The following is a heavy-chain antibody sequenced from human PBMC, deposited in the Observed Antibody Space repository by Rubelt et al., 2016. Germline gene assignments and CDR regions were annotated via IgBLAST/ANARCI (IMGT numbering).Heavy chain of an antibody. Sequence: GDIYYSGSTNYNPSLKSRVTISVDTSKNQFSLKLSSVTAADTAVYYCARTYTGGSGYDYWGRGTLVTVSS. D-gene: IGHD5-12*01. J-gene: IGHJ4*02. CDR3: ARTYTGGSGYDY. V-gene: IGHV4-59*01. CDR2: IYYSGST.